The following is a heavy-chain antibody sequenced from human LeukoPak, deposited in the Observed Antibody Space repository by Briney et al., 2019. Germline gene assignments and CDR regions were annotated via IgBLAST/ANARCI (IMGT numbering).Heavy chain of an antibody. CDR2: IRYDGSNK. CDR3: AKLDSSGYYSRGY. V-gene: IGHV3-30*02. J-gene: IGHJ4*02. CDR1: GFTFSSYG. Sequence: PGGSLRLSCAASGFTFSSYGMHWVRQAPGKGLEGVAFIRYDGSNKYYADSVKGRFTISRDNSKNTLYLQMNSLRAEDTAVYYCAKLDSSGYYSRGYWGQGTLVTVSS. D-gene: IGHD3-22*01.